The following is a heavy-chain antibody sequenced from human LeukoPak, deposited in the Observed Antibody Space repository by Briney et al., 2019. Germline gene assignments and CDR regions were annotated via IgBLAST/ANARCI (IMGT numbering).Heavy chain of an antibody. Sequence: SETLSLTCSVSGGSISNYYWSWIRQPAGKGLEWIGRIYTSGSTNYNPSLKSRVTISVDTSKNQFSLKLSSVTAADTAVYYCARGGYYVTLEAFDIWGQGTMVTVSS. CDR1: GGSISNYY. J-gene: IGHJ3*02. D-gene: IGHD1-26*01. CDR3: ARGGYYVTLEAFDI. CDR2: IYTSGST. V-gene: IGHV4-4*07.